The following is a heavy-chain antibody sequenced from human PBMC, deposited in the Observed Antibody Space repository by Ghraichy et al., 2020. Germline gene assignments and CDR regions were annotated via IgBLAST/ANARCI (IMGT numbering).Heavy chain of an antibody. CDR1: GFTFNRFA. CDR3: AKDRQFGSGTYLSILFDY. J-gene: IGHJ4*02. CDR2: ISTSGDYT. Sequence: LSLTCAASGFTFNRFAMGWVHQAPGKGLEWVSAISTSGDYTYYADSVKGRFTISRDNSKNTLFLQIKSLRAEDTAVYYCAKDRQFGSGTYLSILFDYWGQGTLVTVSS. V-gene: IGHV3-23*01. D-gene: IGHD3-10*01.